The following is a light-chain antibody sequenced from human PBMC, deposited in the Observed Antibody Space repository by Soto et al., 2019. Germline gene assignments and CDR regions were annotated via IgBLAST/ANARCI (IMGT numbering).Light chain of an antibody. Sequence: QSVLTQPPSVSGAPGQRVTISCTGSSSNIGAGYDVHWYQQLPGTAPKLLIYGNSNRPSGVPDRFSGSKSGTSASLAITGLQAEDEADYYCQSYDCSLSGVVVGGGTKLTVL. V-gene: IGLV1-40*01. CDR1: SSNIGAGYD. J-gene: IGLJ2*01. CDR2: GNS. CDR3: QSYDCSLSGVV.